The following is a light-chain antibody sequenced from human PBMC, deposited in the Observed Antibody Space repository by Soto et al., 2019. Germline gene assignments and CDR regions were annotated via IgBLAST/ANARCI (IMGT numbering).Light chain of an antibody. CDR1: SSNIGTGYD. CDR3: QSYDSSMSASVV. Sequence: QSVLTQSPSVSGAPGQRVTISCTGNSSNIGTGYDVHWYQLLPGTAPKLLIYANNNRPSGVPDRFSGSRSGTSASLAITGLQAEDEADYYCQSYDSSMSASVVFGGGTKLTVL. CDR2: ANN. V-gene: IGLV1-40*01. J-gene: IGLJ2*01.